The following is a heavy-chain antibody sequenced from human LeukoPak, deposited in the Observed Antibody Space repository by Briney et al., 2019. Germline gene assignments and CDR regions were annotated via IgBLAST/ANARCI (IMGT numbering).Heavy chain of an antibody. CDR2: ISYSGTT. V-gene: IGHV4-39*07. CDR1: GGSISSRSFY. CDR3: ARGIKWIQLWLTTEPYYYYMDV. J-gene: IGHJ6*03. D-gene: IGHD5-18*01. Sequence: SETLSLTCTVSGGSISSRSFYWGWIRQPPGKGLEWIGSISYSGTTYYNPSLKSRVTISEDTSKNQFSLKLSSVTAADTAVYYCARGIKWIQLWLTTEPYYYYMDVWGKGTTVTVSS.